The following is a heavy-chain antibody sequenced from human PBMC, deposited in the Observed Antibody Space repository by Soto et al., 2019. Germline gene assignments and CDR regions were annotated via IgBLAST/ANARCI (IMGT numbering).Heavy chain of an antibody. J-gene: IGHJ6*04. CDR3: ARARYDFWSGPSGPGEV. CDR2: INAGNGNT. D-gene: IGHD3-3*01. V-gene: IGHV1-3*01. Sequence: GASVKVSCKASGYTFTGYYMHWVRQAPGQGLEWMGWINAGNGNTKYSQKFQGRVTITRDTSASTAYMELSSLRSEDTAVYYCARARYDFWSGPSGPGEVWGKGTTVTVSS. CDR1: GYTFTGYY.